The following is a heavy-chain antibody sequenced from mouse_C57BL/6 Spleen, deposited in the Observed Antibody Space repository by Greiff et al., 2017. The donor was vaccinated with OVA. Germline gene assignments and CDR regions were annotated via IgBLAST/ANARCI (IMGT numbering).Heavy chain of an antibody. CDR2: IDPENGDT. J-gene: IGHJ2*01. V-gene: IGHV14-4*01. CDR1: GYNIKDDY. Sequence: EVKLVEPGAELVRPGASVKLSCTASGYNIKDDYMHWVKQRPEQGLEWIGWIDPENGDTEYASKFQGKATITADTSSNTAYLQLSSLTSEDTAVYYCTRSYVRENFDYWGQGTTLTVSS. D-gene: IGHD1-1*01. CDR3: TRSYVRENFDY.